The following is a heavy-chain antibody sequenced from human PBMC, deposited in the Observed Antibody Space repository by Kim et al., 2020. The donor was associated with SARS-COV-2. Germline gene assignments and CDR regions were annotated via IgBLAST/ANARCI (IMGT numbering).Heavy chain of an antibody. D-gene: IGHD3-10*01. Sequence: LKSRVTISVDTSKNQFSLKLSSVTAAGTAVYYCARDRLLWFGELFRYFDLWGRGTLVTVSS. CDR3: ARDRLLWFGELFRYFDL. J-gene: IGHJ2*01. V-gene: IGHV4-31*02.